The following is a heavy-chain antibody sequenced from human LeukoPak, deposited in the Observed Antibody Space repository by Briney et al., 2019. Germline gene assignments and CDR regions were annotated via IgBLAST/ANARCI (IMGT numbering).Heavy chain of an antibody. D-gene: IGHD2-2*01. CDR2: IYYSGST. CDR1: GGSISSGGYY. Sequence: SETLSLTCTVSGGSISSGGYYWSWIRQHPGKGLEWIGYIYYSGSTYYNPSLKSRVTISVDTSKNQFSLRLSSVTAADTAVYYCARTQFVVVPAAMSVYFDYWGQGTLVTVSS. J-gene: IGHJ4*02. V-gene: IGHV4-31*03. CDR3: ARTQFVVVPAAMSVYFDY.